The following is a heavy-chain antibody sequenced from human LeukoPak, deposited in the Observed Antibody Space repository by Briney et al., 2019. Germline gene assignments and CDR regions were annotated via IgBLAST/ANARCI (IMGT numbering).Heavy chain of an antibody. CDR3: AVAAAGIIDYYGMDV. J-gene: IGHJ6*02. V-gene: IGHV1-18*01. D-gene: IGHD6-13*01. CDR1: GYTFTSYG. CDR2: ISAYNGNT. Sequence: GASVKVSCKASGYTFTSYGISWVRQAPGQGLEWMGWISAYNGNTNYAQKLQGRVTMTTDTSTSTAYMELRSLRSDDTAVYYCAVAAAGIIDYYGMDVWGQGTTVTVSS.